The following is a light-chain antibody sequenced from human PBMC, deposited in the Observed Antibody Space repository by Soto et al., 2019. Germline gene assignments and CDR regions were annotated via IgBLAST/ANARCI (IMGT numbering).Light chain of an antibody. CDR1: QSVLYSSNNKNY. J-gene: IGKJ1*01. CDR2: WAS. Sequence: DIVMTQSPASLAVSLAERATIHCKSSQSVLYSSNNKNYLAWYQQKPGQPPKLLIYWASTRESGVPDRFSGSGSGTDFTLTISSLQAEDVAVYYCQQYYSTPRTFGQGTKVEIK. V-gene: IGKV4-1*01. CDR3: QQYYSTPRT.